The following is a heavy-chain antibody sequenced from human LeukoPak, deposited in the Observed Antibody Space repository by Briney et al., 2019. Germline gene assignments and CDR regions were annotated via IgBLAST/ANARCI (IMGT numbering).Heavy chain of an antibody. V-gene: IGHV4-59*08. D-gene: IGHD4-17*01. CDR3: ATRLRRQYFDY. J-gene: IGHJ4*02. Sequence: PSETLSLTCTVSGGSISSYYWSWIRQPPGKGLEWIGYIYYSGSTNYNPSLKSRVTISVDTSKNQFSLKLSSVTAADTAVYYCATRLRRQYFDYWGQGTLVTVSS. CDR1: GGSISSYY. CDR2: IYYSGST.